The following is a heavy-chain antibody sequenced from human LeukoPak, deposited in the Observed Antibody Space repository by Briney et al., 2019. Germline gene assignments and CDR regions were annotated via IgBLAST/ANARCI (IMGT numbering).Heavy chain of an antibody. V-gene: IGHV3-30*04. J-gene: IGHJ4*02. Sequence: GRSLRLSCAASGFTLSSYAMHWVRQAPGKGLEWVAVISYDGSNKYYADSVKGRFTISRDNSKNTLYLQMNSLRAEDTAVYYCAKDRGRGYCGGDCYFDYWGQGTLVTVSS. CDR1: GFTLSSYA. CDR3: AKDRGRGYCGGDCYFDY. CDR2: ISYDGSNK. D-gene: IGHD2-21*02.